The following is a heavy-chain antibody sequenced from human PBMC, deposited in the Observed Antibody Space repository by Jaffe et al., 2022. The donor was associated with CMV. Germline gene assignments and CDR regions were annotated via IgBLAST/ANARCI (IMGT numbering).Heavy chain of an antibody. CDR1: GFTFSSYA. CDR3: AKDLSPRTKVTSVRANWFDP. CDR2: ISGSGGST. V-gene: IGHV3-23*01. Sequence: EVQLLESGGGLVQPGGSLRLSCAASGFTFSSYAMSWVRQAPGKGLEWVSAISGSGGSTYYADSVKGRFTISRDNSKNTLYLQMNSLRAEDTAVYYCAKDLSPRTKVTSVRANWFDPWGQGTLVTVSS. J-gene: IGHJ5*02. D-gene: IGHD4-17*01.